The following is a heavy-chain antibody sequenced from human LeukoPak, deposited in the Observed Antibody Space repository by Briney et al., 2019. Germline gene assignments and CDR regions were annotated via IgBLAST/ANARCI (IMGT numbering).Heavy chain of an antibody. Sequence: KTGGSLRLSCAASGFTFSNAWMSWVRQAPGKGLEWVGRIKSKTDGGTTDYAAPVKGRFTISRDDSKNTLYLQMNSLRAEDTAVYYCARDFGHYDFWSGYFTDYYYYGMDVWGQGTTVTVSS. CDR1: GFTFSNAW. V-gene: IGHV3-15*01. CDR2: IKSKTDGGTT. J-gene: IGHJ6*02. CDR3: ARDFGHYDFWSGYFTDYYYYGMDV. D-gene: IGHD3-3*01.